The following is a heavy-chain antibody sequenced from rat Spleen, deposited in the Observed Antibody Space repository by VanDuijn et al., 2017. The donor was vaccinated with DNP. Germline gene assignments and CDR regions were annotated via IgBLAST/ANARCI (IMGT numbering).Heavy chain of an antibody. CDR3: AREDYGYTYFDY. CDR2: MSSGGST. CDR1: GFSLISYG. J-gene: IGHJ2*01. Sequence: QVQLKESGPGLVQPSQTLSLTCTVSGFSLISYGVSWVRQPPGKGLEWIAAMSSGGSTDHNSALKSRLTISRDTSKSQVFLKVNSLQTEDIATYYCAREDYGYTYFDYWGQGVMVTVSS. V-gene: IGHV2S12*01. D-gene: IGHD1-4*01.